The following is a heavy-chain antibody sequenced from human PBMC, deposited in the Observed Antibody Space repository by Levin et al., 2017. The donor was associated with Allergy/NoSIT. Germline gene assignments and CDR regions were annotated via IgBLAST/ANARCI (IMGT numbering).Heavy chain of an antibody. CDR2: ISGSGGST. CDR3: AKAGAGIAVAVPDY. V-gene: IGHV3-23*01. Sequence: LSLTCAASGFTFSSYAMSWVRQAPGKGLEWVSAISGSGGSTYYADSVKGRFTISRDNSKNTLYLQMNSLRAEDTAVYYCAKAGAGIAVAVPDYWGQGTLVTVSS. CDR1: GFTFSSYA. D-gene: IGHD6-19*01. J-gene: IGHJ4*02.